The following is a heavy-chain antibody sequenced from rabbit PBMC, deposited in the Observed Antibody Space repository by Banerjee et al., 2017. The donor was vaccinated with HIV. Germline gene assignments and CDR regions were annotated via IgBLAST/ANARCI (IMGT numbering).Heavy chain of an antibody. D-gene: IGHD6-1*01. CDR1: GFSFSYKYV. CDR3: ARDAGYAGYGYAPFNL. V-gene: IGHV1S40*01. J-gene: IGHJ4*01. CDR2: INTSSGNT. Sequence: QSLEESGGDLVKPEGSLTLTCTASGFSFSYKYVMCWVRQAPGKGLEWIACINTSSGNTVYASWAKGRFTISKTSSTTVTLQMTSLTAADTATYFCARDAGYAGYGYAPFNLWAQGTLVTVS.